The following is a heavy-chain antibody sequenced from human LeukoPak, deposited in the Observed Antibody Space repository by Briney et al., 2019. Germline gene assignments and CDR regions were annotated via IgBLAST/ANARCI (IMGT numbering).Heavy chain of an antibody. D-gene: IGHD3-10*01. Sequence: PSETLSLTCTVSGGSISSSSYYWGWIRQPPGKGLEWIGSIYYSGSTYYNPSLKSRVTISVDTSKNQFSLKLSSVTAADTAVYYCARDDYGSGSWNDFWGQGTLVTVSS. V-gene: IGHV4-39*07. CDR2: IYYSGST. J-gene: IGHJ4*02. CDR1: GGSISSSSYY. CDR3: ARDDYGSGSWNDF.